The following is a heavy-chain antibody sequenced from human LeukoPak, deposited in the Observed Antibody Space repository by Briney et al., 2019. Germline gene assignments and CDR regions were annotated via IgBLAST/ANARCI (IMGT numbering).Heavy chain of an antibody. CDR2: ISGSGGST. Sequence: GGSLRLSCAASGFTFSRYAMSWVRQAPGKGLEWVSAISGSGGSTYYADSVKGRFTISRDNSKNTLYLQMKSLRAEDTAVYYCAKGLSYYYDSRGYSPFDYWGQGTLVTVSS. CDR1: GFTFSRYA. J-gene: IGHJ4*02. D-gene: IGHD3-22*01. V-gene: IGHV3-23*01. CDR3: AKGLSYYYDSRGYSPFDY.